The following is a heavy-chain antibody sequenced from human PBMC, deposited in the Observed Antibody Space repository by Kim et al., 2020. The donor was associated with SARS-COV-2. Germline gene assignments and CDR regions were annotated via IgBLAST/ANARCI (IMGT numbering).Heavy chain of an antibody. CDR3: ARDRAGSPRYMDV. V-gene: IGHV3-33*01. CDR1: GFTFSSYG. Sequence: GGSLRLSCAASGFTFSSYGMHWVRQAPGKGLEWVAVIWYDGSNKYYADSVKGRFTISRDNSKNTLYLQMNSLRAEDTAVYYCARDRAGSPRYMDVWGKGTTVTVSS. J-gene: IGHJ6*03. D-gene: IGHD1-26*01. CDR2: IWYDGSNK.